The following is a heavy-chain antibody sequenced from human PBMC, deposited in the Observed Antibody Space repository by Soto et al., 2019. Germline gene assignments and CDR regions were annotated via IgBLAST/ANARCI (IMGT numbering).Heavy chain of an antibody. CDR1: GGSISSSNW. V-gene: IGHV4-4*02. CDR2: IYHSGST. D-gene: IGHD6-19*01. J-gene: IGHJ4*02. CDR3: ARDLDSSGWPDY. Sequence: HVQLQESGPGLVKPSGTLSLICAVSGGSISSSNWWRWVRQPPGKGLEWIGEIYHSGSTKYNPSLKSRVTISVDKSKNHFSLRLSSVTAADTAVYYCARDLDSSGWPDYWGQGTLVTVSP.